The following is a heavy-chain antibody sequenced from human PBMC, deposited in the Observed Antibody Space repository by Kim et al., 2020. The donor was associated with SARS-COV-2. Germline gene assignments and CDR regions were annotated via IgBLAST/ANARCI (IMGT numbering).Heavy chain of an antibody. D-gene: IGHD4-17*01. V-gene: IGHV3-23*01. CDR2: ISGSGGST. CDR1: GFTFSSYA. CDR3: AKDRHDYGGNSGTYYYYGMDV. J-gene: IGHJ6*02. Sequence: GGSLRLSCAASGFTFSSYAMSWVRQAPGKGLEWVSAISGSGGSTYYADSVKGRFTISRDNSKNTLYLQMNSLRAEDTAVYYCAKDRHDYGGNSGTYYYYGMDVWGQGTTVTVSS.